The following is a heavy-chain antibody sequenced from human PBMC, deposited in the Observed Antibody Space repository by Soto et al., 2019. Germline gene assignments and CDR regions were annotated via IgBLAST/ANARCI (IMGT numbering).Heavy chain of an antibody. CDR3: AKYVDYGMDV. J-gene: IGHJ6*02. V-gene: IGHV3-30*18. Sequence: GGSLRLSCAASGFTFSSYGMHWVRQAPGKGLEWVAVISYDGSNKYYADSVKGRFTISRDNSKNTLYPQMNSLRAEDTAVYYCAKYVDYGMDVWGQGTTVTVSS. CDR2: ISYDGSNK. CDR1: GFTFSSYG. D-gene: IGHD3-10*02.